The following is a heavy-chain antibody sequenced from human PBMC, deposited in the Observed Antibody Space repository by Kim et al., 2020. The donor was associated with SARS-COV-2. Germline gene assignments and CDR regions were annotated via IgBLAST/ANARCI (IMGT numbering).Heavy chain of an antibody. Sequence: ASVKVSCKASGYTFTGYYMHWVRQAPGQGLEWMGWINPNSGGTNYAQKFQGRVTMTRDTSISTAYMELSRLRSDDTAVYYCACRGESGYYYYGMDVWGQGTTVTVSS. CDR2: INPNSGGT. D-gene: IGHD3-10*01. CDR1: GYTFTGYY. CDR3: ACRGESGYYYYGMDV. V-gene: IGHV1-2*02. J-gene: IGHJ6*02.